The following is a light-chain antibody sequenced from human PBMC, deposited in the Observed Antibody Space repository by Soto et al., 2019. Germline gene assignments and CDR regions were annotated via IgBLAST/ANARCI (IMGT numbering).Light chain of an antibody. CDR2: GAS. CDR1: QSVSSGY. J-gene: IGKJ1*01. Sequence: EIVLTQSPGTLSLSPGERATLSCRASQSVSSGYLAWYQQRPGQAPRLLIYGASRRATDIPDRFSGSGSGTEFTLTISRLEPEDFVMYYCQQYGTSPRTFGQGTKVEIK. V-gene: IGKV3-20*01. CDR3: QQYGTSPRT.